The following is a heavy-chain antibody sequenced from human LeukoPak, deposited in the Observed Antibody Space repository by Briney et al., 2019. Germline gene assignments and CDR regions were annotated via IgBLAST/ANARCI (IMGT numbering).Heavy chain of an antibody. J-gene: IGHJ6*03. Sequence: AGGSLRLSCAASGFTFDDYAIHWVRHAPGKGLEWVSLISWDGGSTYYADSVKGRFTISRDNSKNSLYLQMNSLRAEDTALYYCAKAHPDYDFWSGYYYYMDVWGKGTTVTVSS. CDR2: ISWDGGST. D-gene: IGHD3-3*01. CDR1: GFTFDDYA. CDR3: AKAHPDYDFWSGYYYYMDV. V-gene: IGHV3-43D*03.